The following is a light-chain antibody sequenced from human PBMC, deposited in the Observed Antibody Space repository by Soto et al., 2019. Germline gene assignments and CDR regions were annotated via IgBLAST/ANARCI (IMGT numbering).Light chain of an antibody. V-gene: IGKV3-20*01. J-gene: IGKJ1*01. CDR2: GAS. CDR1: QSVSSSY. CDR3: QQYGSSPPT. Sequence: EIVLTQSPGTLSLSPGERATLSCRASQSVSSSYLAWYQQKPGQAPRLLIYGASSRATGIPDRFSGSGSGTDFTLTISRLAPEDFAVYYCQQYGSSPPTFGQGTKVDIK.